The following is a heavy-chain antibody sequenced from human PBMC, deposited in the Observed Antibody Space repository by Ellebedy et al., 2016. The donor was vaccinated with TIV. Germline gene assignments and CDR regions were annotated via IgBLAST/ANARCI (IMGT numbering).Heavy chain of an antibody. V-gene: IGHV4-39*07. Sequence: MPSETLSLTCTVSGDSISSSTYYWGWIRPPPGKGLDWIGNIYYSGRTYYNPSLNSRVTISVDTSKNQFSLKLSSVTAADTDIYYCQRHRGFYSGWSFDYWGQGTLTTVSS. CDR2: IYYSGRT. CDR3: QRHRGFYSGWSFDY. CDR1: GDSISSSTYY. J-gene: IGHJ4*02. D-gene: IGHD5-12*01.